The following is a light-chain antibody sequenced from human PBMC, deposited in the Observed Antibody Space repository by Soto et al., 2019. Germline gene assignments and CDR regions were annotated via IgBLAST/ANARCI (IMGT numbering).Light chain of an antibody. V-gene: IGKV3-20*01. CDR1: QSLSRNY. J-gene: IGKJ1*01. CDR2: TAS. Sequence: EIVLTQSPGTLSLSPGEGATLSCRASQSLSRNYLAWYQHKPGQAPRLLIYTASNRATGVPARFSGSGSGTDFTLTISRLEPEDFALYYCQQYDNSPPTFGQGTKVEI. CDR3: QQYDNSPPT.